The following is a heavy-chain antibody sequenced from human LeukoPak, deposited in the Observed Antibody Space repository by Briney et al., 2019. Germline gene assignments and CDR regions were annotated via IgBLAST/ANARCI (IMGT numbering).Heavy chain of an antibody. CDR3: ARLSTVTTSFDY. Sequence: SQTLSLTCTVSTGSVSSGTYNWTWIRQPAGKGLEWIGRIDTSGNTNYNPSLKSRVSMSVDTSKNQFSLKLSSVTAADTAVYYCARLSTVTTSFDYWGQGTLVTVSS. CDR1: TGSVSSGTYN. D-gene: IGHD4-11*01. V-gene: IGHV4-61*02. J-gene: IGHJ4*02. CDR2: IDTSGNT.